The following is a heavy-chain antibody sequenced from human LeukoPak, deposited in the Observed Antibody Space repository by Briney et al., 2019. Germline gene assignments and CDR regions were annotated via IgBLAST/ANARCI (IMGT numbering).Heavy chain of an antibody. V-gene: IGHV3-23*01. CDR2: IRGSGDST. D-gene: IGHD2-2*01. CDR1: GFTFSSYA. Sequence: GGSLRLSCAASGFTFSSYAMSWVRQAPGKGLEWVSAIRGSGDSTKYADYVQGRFTISRDNSKNTLYLQMSSLRADDTAVYYCAKLPRDCSSISCPSYYYYMDVWGKGTTVTVSS. CDR3: AKLPRDCSSISCPSYYYYMDV. J-gene: IGHJ6*03.